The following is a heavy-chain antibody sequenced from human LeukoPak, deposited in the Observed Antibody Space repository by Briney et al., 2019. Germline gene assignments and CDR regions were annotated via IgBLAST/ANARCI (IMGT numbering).Heavy chain of an antibody. Sequence: SETLSLTCTVSGGSISSYYWRWIRQPPGKGLEWIGYIYYSGSTNYNPSLKSRVTISVDTSKNQFSLKLKSVTAADTAVYYCARDRGAAWWYFDLWGRGTLVTVSS. J-gene: IGHJ2*01. V-gene: IGHV4-59*01. CDR1: GGSISSYY. CDR2: IYYSGST. CDR3: ARDRGAAWWYFDL. D-gene: IGHD3-10*01.